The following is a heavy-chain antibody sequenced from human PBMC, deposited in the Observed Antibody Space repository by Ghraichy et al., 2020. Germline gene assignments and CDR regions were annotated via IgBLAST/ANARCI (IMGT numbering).Heavy chain of an antibody. CDR1: GFTFSSYS. CDR2: ISSSSSYI. D-gene: IGHD6-13*01. J-gene: IGHJ6*02. CDR3: ARDSGSSSWRVYYYGMDV. V-gene: IGHV3-21*01. Sequence: GGSLRLSCAASGFTFSSYSMNWVRQAPGKGLEWVSSISSSSSYIYYADSVKGRFTISRDNAKNSLYLQMNSLRAEDTAVYYCARDSGSSSWRVYYYGMDVWGQGTTVTVSS.